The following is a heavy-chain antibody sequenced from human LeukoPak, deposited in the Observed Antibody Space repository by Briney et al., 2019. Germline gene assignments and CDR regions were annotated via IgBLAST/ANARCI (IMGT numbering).Heavy chain of an antibody. CDR3: ARYHGTAYYYDS. V-gene: IGHV4-39*07. D-gene: IGHD3-22*01. J-gene: IGHJ5*01. Sequence: PSETLSLTCTVSGDSINNTDFFWGWIRQPPGKGLEWIGTIYYSGITYYKESLQSRVTISLDTSKNHFSLRLNSVTAADTAVYFCARYHGTAYYYDSWGQGTLVTVSS. CDR1: GDSINNTDFF. CDR2: IYYSGIT.